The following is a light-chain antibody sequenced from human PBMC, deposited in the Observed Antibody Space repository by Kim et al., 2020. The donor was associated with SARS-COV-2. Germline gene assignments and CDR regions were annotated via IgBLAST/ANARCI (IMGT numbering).Light chain of an antibody. V-gene: IGLV3-1*01. CDR1: QLGHKF. Sequence: SVSPGQTASISCSGDQLGHKFVSWFQQKPGQSPVLVIHEDNKRPSGIPERFSGSNSGNTATLTISGTQAMDEADYYCQAWDSSTAAFGGGTKVTVL. CDR2: EDN. J-gene: IGLJ2*01. CDR3: QAWDSSTAA.